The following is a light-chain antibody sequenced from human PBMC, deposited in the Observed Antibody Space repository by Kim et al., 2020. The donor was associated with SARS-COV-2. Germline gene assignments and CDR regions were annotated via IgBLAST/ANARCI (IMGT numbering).Light chain of an antibody. V-gene: IGKV1-39*01. Sequence: DIKMTQSPSTVSASVGDRVTITCRASQSISSYLNWYQQKPGKAPKLLIYAASSLQSGVPSRFSGSGSGTDFTLTISSLQPEDFATYYCQQSYSTPYTFGQGTKLEI. CDR1: QSISSY. CDR3: QQSYSTPYT. CDR2: AAS. J-gene: IGKJ2*01.